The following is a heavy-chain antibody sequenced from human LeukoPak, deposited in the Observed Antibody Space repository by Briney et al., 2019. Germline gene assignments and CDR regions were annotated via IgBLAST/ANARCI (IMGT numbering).Heavy chain of an antibody. V-gene: IGHV1-2*02. D-gene: IGHD3-10*01. CDR1: GDTFTDYY. CDR3: ARGRSDYYLDS. J-gene: IGHJ4*02. Sequence: ASLKVSCKASGDTFTDYYMHWVRQAPGHGLEWMGWIYPYSGGTNYAQKFQGRVTMTRDTSISTAYMGLSRLTSDDTAVYYCARGRSDYYLDSWGQGTLVTVSS. CDR2: IYPYSGGT.